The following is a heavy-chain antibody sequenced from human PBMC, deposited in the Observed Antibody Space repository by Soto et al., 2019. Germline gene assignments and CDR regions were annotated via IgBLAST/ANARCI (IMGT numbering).Heavy chain of an antibody. J-gene: IGHJ2*01. CDR3: ARGAYSSSFWYFDL. CDR1: GGTFSSYA. D-gene: IGHD6-6*01. Sequence: QVQLVQSGAEVKKPGSSVKVSCKASGGTFSSYAISWVRQAPGQGLEWMGGIIPILGTANYAQKFQGRVTITADESTSTAYMELSSLRSENTAVYYCARGAYSSSFWYFDLWGRGTLVTVSS. CDR2: IIPILGTA. V-gene: IGHV1-69*11.